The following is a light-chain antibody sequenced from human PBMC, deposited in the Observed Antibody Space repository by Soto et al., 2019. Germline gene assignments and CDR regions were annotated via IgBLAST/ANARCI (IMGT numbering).Light chain of an antibody. CDR1: SRDVGAYNL. J-gene: IGLJ2*01. CDR2: EVR. V-gene: IGLV2-14*01. CDR3: SSFSSRNALV. Sequence: QSVLTQPASVSGSPGQSITISCSGTSRDVGAYNLVSWYQQFPGKGPKLLIYEVRHRPSGVSYRFSGSKSGNTASLTISSLLPEDEAVYFCSSFSSRNALVFGGGNKVTV.